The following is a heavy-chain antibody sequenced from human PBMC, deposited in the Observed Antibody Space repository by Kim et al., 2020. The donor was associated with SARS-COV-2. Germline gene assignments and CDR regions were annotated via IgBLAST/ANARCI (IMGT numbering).Heavy chain of an antibody. Sequence: DYAAPVKGRFTISRDDSKNTLYLQMNSLKTEDTAVYYCTADIVATIRKINWGQGTLVTVSS. V-gene: IGHV3-15*01. J-gene: IGHJ4*02. D-gene: IGHD5-12*01. CDR3: TADIVATIRKIN.